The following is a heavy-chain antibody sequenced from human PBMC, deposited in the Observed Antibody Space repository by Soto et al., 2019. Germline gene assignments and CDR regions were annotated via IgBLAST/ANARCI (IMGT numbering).Heavy chain of an antibody. CDR1: GYTFTGYY. Sequence: ASVKVSCKASGYTFTGYYMHWVRQAPGQGLEWMGWINPSSGGTNYAQKLQGRATMTRDPSISTAYMELSRLRSDDTAVYYCARDIDMDIVVEVAATAPGYWGQGXLVTVYS. D-gene: IGHD2-15*01. CDR2: INPSSGGT. CDR3: ARDIDMDIVVEVAATAPGY. J-gene: IGHJ4*02. V-gene: IGHV1-2*02.